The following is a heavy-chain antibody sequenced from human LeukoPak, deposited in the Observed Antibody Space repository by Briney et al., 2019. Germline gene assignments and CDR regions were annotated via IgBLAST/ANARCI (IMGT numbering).Heavy chain of an antibody. CDR3: ARATPGFSSAWFSNWFDP. CDR1: GGSVSSNNYY. D-gene: IGHD6-19*01. Sequence: SETLSLTCTVSGGSVSSNNYYWSWIRQPPGRGLEWIGYIYYNGTTRYNPSLRSRVTISVDTSKNQFSLILTSVTAADTAVYYCARATPGFSSAWFSNWFDPWGQGALVTVSS. V-gene: IGHV4-61*01. CDR2: IYYNGTT. J-gene: IGHJ5*02.